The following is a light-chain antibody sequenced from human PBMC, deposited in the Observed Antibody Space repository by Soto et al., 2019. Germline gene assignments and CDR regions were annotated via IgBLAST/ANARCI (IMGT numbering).Light chain of an antibody. J-gene: IGKJ2*01. CDR2: GAS. CDR1: QDISTH. CDR3: LQLHSYPYT. Sequence: DIQLIQSPSFLSASVGDRVTITCRASQDISTHLAWYQQKPEKAPKLLIYGASTLQSGVPSTLSGSGSRTDFTLCISSLQPEDLAPYYCLQLHSYPYTFGQGTKLEIK. V-gene: IGKV1-9*01.